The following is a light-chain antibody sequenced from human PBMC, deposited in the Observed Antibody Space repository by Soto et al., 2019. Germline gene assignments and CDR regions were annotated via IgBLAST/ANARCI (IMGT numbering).Light chain of an antibody. J-gene: IGLJ1*01. CDR2: EVS. V-gene: IGLV2-14*01. CDR3: NSYTSTSTGV. Sequence: QSALTQPASVSGSPGQSITFSCTGTSSDVGGYNYVSWYQQHPGKAPKLIIYEVSNRPSGVSNRFSGSKSGNTASLTISGLQAEDEADYYCNSYTSTSTGVFGTGTKVTVL. CDR1: SSDVGGYNY.